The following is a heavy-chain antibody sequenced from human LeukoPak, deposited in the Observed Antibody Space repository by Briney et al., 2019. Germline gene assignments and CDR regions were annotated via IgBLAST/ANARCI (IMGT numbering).Heavy chain of an antibody. D-gene: IGHD6-19*01. CDR2: ISGDGGST. CDR3: ARESETSGWYDY. J-gene: IGHJ4*02. CDR1: GFIFDNYA. Sequence: SGGSLRLSCAAPGFIFDNYAIHWVRQAPGKGLEWVSIISGDGGSTFYADSVRGRFTISRDNTRKSLSLQMSSLRCEDTALYYCARESETSGWYDYWGQGTLVTVSS. V-gene: IGHV3-43*02.